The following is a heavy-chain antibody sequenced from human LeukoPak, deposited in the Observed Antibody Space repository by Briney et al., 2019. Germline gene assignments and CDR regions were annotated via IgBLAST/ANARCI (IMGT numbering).Heavy chain of an antibody. CDR3: AKDTYSSSPYYFDY. V-gene: IGHV3-23*01. J-gene: IGHJ4*02. Sequence: GGSLRLSGAASGFTFSSYAMSWVRQAPGKGLKWVSGISSGGSTYYADSVKGRFTISRDNSKNTLFLQMNSLRAEDTAVYYCAKDTYSSSPYYFDYWGQGTLVTVSS. CDR1: GFTFSSYA. D-gene: IGHD6-6*01. CDR2: ISSGGST.